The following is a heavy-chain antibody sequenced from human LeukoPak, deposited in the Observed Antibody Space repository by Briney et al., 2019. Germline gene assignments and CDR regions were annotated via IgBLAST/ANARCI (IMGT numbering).Heavy chain of an antibody. CDR1: GGSFSGYY. J-gene: IGHJ6*02. D-gene: IGHD3-10*01. CDR2: INHSGST. CDR3: ARMEFGYYYYGMDV. V-gene: IGHV4-34*01. Sequence: SETLSLTCAVYGGSFSGYYWSWLRQPPGKGLEWIGEINHSGSTNYNPSLKSRVTIPVDTSKNQFSLKLSSVTAADTAVHCARMEFGYYYYGMDVWGQGTTVTVSS.